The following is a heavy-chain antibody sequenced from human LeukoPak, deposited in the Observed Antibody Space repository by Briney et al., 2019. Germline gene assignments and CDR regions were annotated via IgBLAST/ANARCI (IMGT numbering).Heavy chain of an antibody. V-gene: IGHV1-2*02. J-gene: IGHJ4*02. CDR2: INPNSGGT. CDR3: ARGPDVVVVVAATTEEDY. Sequence: ASVKVSCKASGYTFTGYYMHWVRQAPGQGLEWMGWINPNSGGTNYAQKFQGRVTMTRDTSISTAYMELSRLRSDDTAVYYCARGPDVVVVVAATTEEDYWGQGTLVTVSS. CDR1: GYTFTGYY. D-gene: IGHD2-15*01.